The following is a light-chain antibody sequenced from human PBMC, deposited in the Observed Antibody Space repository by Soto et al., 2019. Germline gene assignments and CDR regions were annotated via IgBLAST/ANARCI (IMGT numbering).Light chain of an antibody. V-gene: IGKV3-15*01. J-gene: IGKJ2*01. Sequence: EVVMTQSPASLSASPGERVTLSCRASQNIRSSLAWYQQRPGQAPRLLIFDASTRATGIPPRFSGGGSGTEFTVSISSLQSEDFVNFYCQQYYTWPPYTFGQGTKVEF. CDR2: DAS. CDR3: QQYYTWPPYT. CDR1: QNIRSS.